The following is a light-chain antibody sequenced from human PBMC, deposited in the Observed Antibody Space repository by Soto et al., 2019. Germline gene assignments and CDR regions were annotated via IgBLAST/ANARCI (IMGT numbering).Light chain of an antibody. V-gene: IGKV3-20*01. CDR2: ATS. CDR3: QHYGSTPLT. CDR1: QTVSSGY. Sequence: EIVLTQSPDTLSLSPGERATLFCRASQTVSSGYVAWYQQKPGQAPRLLMYATSKRATGIPDRFSGSGSGTEFTLTISRLEAEDFAVFYCQHYGSTPLTFGGGTKVDIK. J-gene: IGKJ4*01.